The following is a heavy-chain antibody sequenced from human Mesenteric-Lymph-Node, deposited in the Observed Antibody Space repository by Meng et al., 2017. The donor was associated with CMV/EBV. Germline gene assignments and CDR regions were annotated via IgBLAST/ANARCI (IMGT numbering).Heavy chain of an antibody. V-gene: IGHV1-18*01. CDR1: GYTFTSYG. CDR3: ARLVGQLASNWFDP. CDR2: ISAYNGNT. J-gene: IGHJ5*02. Sequence: ASVKVSCKASGYTFTSYGISWVRQAPGQGLEWMGWISAYNGNTNYAQKFQGRVTMTRDTSISTAYMELSRLRSDDTAVYYCARLVGQLASNWFDPWGQGTLVTVSS. D-gene: IGHD6-6*01.